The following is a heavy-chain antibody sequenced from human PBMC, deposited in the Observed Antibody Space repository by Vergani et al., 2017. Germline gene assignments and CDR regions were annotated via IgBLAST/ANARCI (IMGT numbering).Heavy chain of an antibody. CDR1: GFTFSSYW. CDR2: IKQDGSEK. J-gene: IGHJ6*02. Sequence: EVQLVESGGGLVQPGGSLRLSCAASGFTFSSYWMSWVRQAPGKGLEWVANIKQDGSEKYYVDSVKGRFTISRDNAKNSLYLKMNSLRAEDTAVYYCARDPSSGWYYYYYGMDVWGQGTTVTVSS. V-gene: IGHV3-7*01. CDR3: ARDPSSGWYYYYYGMDV. D-gene: IGHD6-19*01.